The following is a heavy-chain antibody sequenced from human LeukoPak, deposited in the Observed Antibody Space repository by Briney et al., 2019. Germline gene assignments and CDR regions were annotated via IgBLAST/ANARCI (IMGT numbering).Heavy chain of an antibody. J-gene: IGHJ6*02. CDR3: AKDRTSYDFWSGYYYYYYYYGMDV. Sequence: GGPLRLSCAASGFTFSSYGMHWVRQAPGKGLEWVAVISYDGSNKYYADSVKGRFTISRDNSKNTLYLQMNSLRAEDTAVYYCAKDRTSYDFWSGYYYYYYYYGMDVWGQGTTVTVSS. CDR1: GFTFSSYG. V-gene: IGHV3-30*18. CDR2: ISYDGSNK. D-gene: IGHD3-3*01.